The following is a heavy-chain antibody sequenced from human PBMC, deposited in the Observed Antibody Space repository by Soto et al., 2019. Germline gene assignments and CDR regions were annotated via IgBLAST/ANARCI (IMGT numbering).Heavy chain of an antibody. Sequence: QVTLKESGPVLVKPTETLTLTCTVSGFSLSNARMGVSWIRQPPGKALEWLAHIFSNDEKSYSTSLKSRLTISKDTSKSQVVLTMTNMDPVDTATYYCARLDSIVYYYGMDVWGQGTTVTVSS. CDR2: IFSNDEK. J-gene: IGHJ6*02. CDR3: ARLDSIVYYYGMDV. CDR1: GFSLSNARMG. D-gene: IGHD1-26*01. V-gene: IGHV2-26*01.